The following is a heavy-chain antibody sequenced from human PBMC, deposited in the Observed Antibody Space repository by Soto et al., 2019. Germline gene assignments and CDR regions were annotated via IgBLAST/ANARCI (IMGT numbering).Heavy chain of an antibody. J-gene: IGHJ4*02. V-gene: IGHV3-30-3*01. CDR3: AREVVVAATVLLVDD. Sequence: AGGSLRLSCAASGFTFSSYAMHWVRQAPGKGLEWVAVISYDGSNKYYADSVKGRFTISRDNSKNTLYLQMNSLRAEDTAVYYCAREVVVAATVLLVDDWGQGTLVTV. CDR2: ISYDGSNK. CDR1: GFTFSSYA. D-gene: IGHD2-15*01.